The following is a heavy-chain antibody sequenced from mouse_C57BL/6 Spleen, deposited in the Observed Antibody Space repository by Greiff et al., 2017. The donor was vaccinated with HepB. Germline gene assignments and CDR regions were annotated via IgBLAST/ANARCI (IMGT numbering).Heavy chain of an antibody. J-gene: IGHJ2*01. V-gene: IGHV1-82*01. Sequence: VQLQQSGPELVKPGASVKISCKASGYAFSSSWMNWVKQRPGKGLEWIGRIYPGDGDTNYNGKFKGKATLTADKSSSTAYMQLSSLTSEDSAVYFCAHGSSLDYWGQGTTLTDSS. CDR1: GYAFSSSW. CDR3: AHGSSLDY. D-gene: IGHD1-1*01. CDR2: IYPGDGDT.